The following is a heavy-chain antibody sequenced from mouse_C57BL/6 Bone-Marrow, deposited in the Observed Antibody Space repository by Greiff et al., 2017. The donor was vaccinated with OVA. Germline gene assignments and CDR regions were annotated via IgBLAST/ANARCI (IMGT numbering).Heavy chain of an antibody. J-gene: IGHJ4*01. Sequence: VQLQQSGAELVKPGASVKMSCKASGYTFTSYWITWVKQRPGQGLEWIGDIYPGSGSTNYNEKFKSKATLTVDTSSSTAYMQLSSLTSEDSEVDNCARYGYDGYAMDYWGQGTSVTVSS. CDR3: ARYGYDGYAMDY. V-gene: IGHV1-55*01. CDR2: IYPGSGST. D-gene: IGHD2-2*01. CDR1: GYTFTSYW.